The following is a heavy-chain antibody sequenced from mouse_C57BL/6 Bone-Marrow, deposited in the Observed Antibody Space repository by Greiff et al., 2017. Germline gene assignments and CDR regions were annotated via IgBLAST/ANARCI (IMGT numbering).Heavy chain of an antibody. D-gene: IGHD2-3*01. CDR2: IDPENGDT. V-gene: IGHV14-4*01. CDR1: GFNIKDDY. Sequence: EVQLQQSGAELVRPGASVKLSCTASGFNIKDDYMHWVKQRPEQGLEWIGWIDPENGDTEYASQFPGKATIPAETSSNTAYLQLSSLTSEDAAVYYCTLSYDGYHWGQGTTLTVSS. J-gene: IGHJ2*01. CDR3: TLSYDGYH.